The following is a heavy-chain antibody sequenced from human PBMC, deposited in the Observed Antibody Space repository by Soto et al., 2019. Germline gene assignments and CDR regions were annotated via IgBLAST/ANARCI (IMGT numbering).Heavy chain of an antibody. Sequence: VVSLTLCCAASGFTFRSYAMSWVRQAPGKGLEWVSAISGSGGSTYYADSVKGRFTISRDNSKNTLYLQMNSLRAEDTAVYYCAKAKLRFLEWSTNWFDPWGQGTLVTGSS. V-gene: IGHV3-23*01. CDR1: GFTFRSYA. D-gene: IGHD3-3*01. CDR3: AKAKLRFLEWSTNWFDP. J-gene: IGHJ5*02. CDR2: ISGSGGST.